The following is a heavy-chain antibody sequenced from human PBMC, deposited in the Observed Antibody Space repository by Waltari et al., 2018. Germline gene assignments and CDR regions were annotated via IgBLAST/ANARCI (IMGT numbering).Heavy chain of an antibody. Sequence: EVQLVQSGAEVKKPGATVKISCKVSGYTFTDYYMLWVQQAPGKGLEWMGLVDPEDGETIYAEKFQGRVTITADTSTDTAYMELSSLRSEDTAVYYCATRTLIAAAGTSGAFDIWGQGTMVTVSS. CDR3: ATRTLIAAAGTSGAFDI. CDR1: GYTFTDYY. V-gene: IGHV1-69-2*01. D-gene: IGHD6-13*01. J-gene: IGHJ3*02. CDR2: VDPEDGET.